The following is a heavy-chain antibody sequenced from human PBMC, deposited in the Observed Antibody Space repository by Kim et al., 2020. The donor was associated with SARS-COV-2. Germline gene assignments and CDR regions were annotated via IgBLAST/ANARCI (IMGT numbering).Heavy chain of an antibody. D-gene: IGHD6-19*01. V-gene: IGHV6-1*01. Sequence: SQTLSLTCAISGDSVSSNSAAWNWIRQSPSRGLEWLGRTYYRSKWYNDYAVSVKSRITINPDTSKNQFSLQLNSVTPEDTAVYYCARNIGQWLVSGRFDPWGQGALVTVSP. CDR3: ARNIGQWLVSGRFDP. J-gene: IGHJ5*02. CDR2: TYYRSKWYN. CDR1: GDSVSSNSAA.